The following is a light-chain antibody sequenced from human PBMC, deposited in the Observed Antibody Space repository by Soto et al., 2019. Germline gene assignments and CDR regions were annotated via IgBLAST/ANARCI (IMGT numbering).Light chain of an antibody. J-gene: IGKJ2*01. CDR3: QERSTWPPYT. CDR1: RSVSSF. CDR2: DAS. Sequence: EIVLTQSPATLSLSVGERATLSCRASRSVSSFLAWFQKKPGQPPRLLIYDASNRATGIPARFSGSGSGTDFTLTISSLQPEDFAVYYSQERSTWPPYTFGQGTKLEIK. V-gene: IGKV3-11*01.